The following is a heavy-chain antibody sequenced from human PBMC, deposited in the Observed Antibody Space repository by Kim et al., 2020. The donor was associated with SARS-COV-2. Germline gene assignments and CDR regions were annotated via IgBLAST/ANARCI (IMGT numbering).Heavy chain of an antibody. CDR2: T. V-gene: IGHV4-39*01. CDR3: ARQVGATHHDY. J-gene: IGHJ4*02. Sequence: TYFNPPLKSRVTISVDTSKNQFSLKLSSVTAADTAVYYCARQVGATHHDYWGQGTLVTVSS. D-gene: IGHD1-26*01.